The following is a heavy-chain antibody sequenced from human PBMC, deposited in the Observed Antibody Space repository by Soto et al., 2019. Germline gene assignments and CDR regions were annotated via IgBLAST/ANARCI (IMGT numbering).Heavy chain of an antibody. D-gene: IGHD4-17*01. CDR2: VYSADGT. CDR3: SIMRLREHSSDF. V-gene: IGHV3-53*01. Sequence: GGSLRLSCAASGFIVNGKKYLTWVRQAPGKGLEWLSAVYSADGTFYVDSVKGRFTVSLDNVKNTVYLQMNSLRSEDTGVYYFSIMRLREHSSDFWGPGTMVTGS. J-gene: IGHJ4*03. CDR1: GFIVNGKKY.